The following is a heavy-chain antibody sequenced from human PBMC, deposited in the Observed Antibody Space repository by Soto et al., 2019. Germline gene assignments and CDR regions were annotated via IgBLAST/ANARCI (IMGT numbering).Heavy chain of an antibody. D-gene: IGHD5-12*01. CDR1: GFTFSSSG. Sequence: QVHLVESGGGVGQPGRSLRLSCAASGFTFSSSGMHWVRQTPGKGLEWVALIWYDGTKKYYGDSVKGRFTISRDDSKNSVCLELNSLRVEDSAVYYCARVAGGSWILGSWGQGTLVTVSS. CDR3: ARVAGGSWILGS. V-gene: IGHV3-33*01. CDR2: IWYDGTKK. J-gene: IGHJ5*02.